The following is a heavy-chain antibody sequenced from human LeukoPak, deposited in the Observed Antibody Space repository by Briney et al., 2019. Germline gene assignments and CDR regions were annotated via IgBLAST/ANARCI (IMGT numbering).Heavy chain of an antibody. D-gene: IGHD3-10*01. CDR3: ARSITGVDLDY. CDR1: GGSISSYY. Sequence: SETLSLTCTVSGGSISSYYWSWIRQPPGKGLEWIGYIYYSGSTNYNPSLKSRVTISVDTSKNQFSLKLSSVTAADTAVYYCARSITGVDLDYWGQGTLVTVSS. CDR2: IYYSGST. J-gene: IGHJ4*02. V-gene: IGHV4-59*01.